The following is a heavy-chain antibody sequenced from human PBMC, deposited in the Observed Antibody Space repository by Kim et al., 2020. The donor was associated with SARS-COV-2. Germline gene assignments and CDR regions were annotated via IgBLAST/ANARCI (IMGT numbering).Heavy chain of an antibody. J-gene: IGHJ6*02. CDR3: ARGGLLMVRVQDYYGMDV. CDR2: INAGNGNT. CDR1: GYTFTSYA. V-gene: IGHV1-3*01. Sequence: ASVKVSCKASGYTFTSYAMHWVRQAPGQRLEWMGWINAGNGNTKYSQKFQGRVTITRDTSASTAYMELSSLRSEDTAVYYCARGGLLMVRVQDYYGMDVWGQGTTVTVSS. D-gene: IGHD3-10*01.